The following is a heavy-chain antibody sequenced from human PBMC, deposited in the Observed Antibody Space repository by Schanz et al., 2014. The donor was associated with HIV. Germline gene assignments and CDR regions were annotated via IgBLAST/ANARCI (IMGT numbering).Heavy chain of an antibody. CDR3: ARGRYSGSYYNS. Sequence: QVQLVQSGAEVKKPGSSVKVSCKASGGTFSNYAINWVRQAPGQGLEWMGGIIPIFGTSNYAQKFQGRVTITADESTSTAYMELSSLRSEDTAVYYCARGRYSGSYYNSWGQGTLVTVSS. CDR1: GGTFSNYA. J-gene: IGHJ4*02. V-gene: IGHV1-69*01. D-gene: IGHD1-26*01. CDR2: IIPIFGTS.